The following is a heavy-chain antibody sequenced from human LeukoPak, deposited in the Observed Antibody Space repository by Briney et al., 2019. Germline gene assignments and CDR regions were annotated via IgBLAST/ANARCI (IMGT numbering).Heavy chain of an antibody. Sequence: GGSLRLSCAASGFTFSDYYMSWIRQAPGKGLEWVSYISSSGITIYYADSVKGRFTISRDNSKNTLYLQMNSLRAEDTAVYYCAKDHPRYYYDSSGTSFGWGQGTLVTVSS. CDR1: GFTFSDYY. CDR2: ISSSGITI. D-gene: IGHD3-22*01. J-gene: IGHJ4*02. CDR3: AKDHPRYYYDSSGTSFG. V-gene: IGHV3-11*01.